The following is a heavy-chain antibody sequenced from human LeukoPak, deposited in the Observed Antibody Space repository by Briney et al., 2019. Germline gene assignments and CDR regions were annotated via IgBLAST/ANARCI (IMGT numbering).Heavy chain of an antibody. D-gene: IGHD2-2*01. Sequence: ASVKVSCKASGYTFTSYDINWVRQATGQGLEWMGWMNPNSGNTGYAQKFQGRVTMTRNTSISTAYMKLSSLRSEDTAVYYCAGATLRASKADYWGQGTLVTVSS. J-gene: IGHJ4*02. CDR3: AGATLRASKADY. CDR2: MNPNSGNT. V-gene: IGHV1-8*01. CDR1: GYTFTSYD.